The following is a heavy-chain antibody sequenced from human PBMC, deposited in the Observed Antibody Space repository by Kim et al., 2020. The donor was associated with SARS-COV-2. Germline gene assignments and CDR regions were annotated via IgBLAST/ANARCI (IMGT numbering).Heavy chain of an antibody. J-gene: IGHJ4*02. Sequence: ASVKVSCNASGYTFTNNAISWVRQAPGQGLEWMGWINTDTGNPTYAQAFTRRFVFSVDTSVTTAYLQISSLEAEDTALYYCARVIWGTYRYTDSWGQGTL. CDR3: ARVIWGTYRYTDS. CDR1: GYTFTNNA. CDR2: INTDTGNP. V-gene: IGHV7-4-1*02. D-gene: IGHD3-16*02.